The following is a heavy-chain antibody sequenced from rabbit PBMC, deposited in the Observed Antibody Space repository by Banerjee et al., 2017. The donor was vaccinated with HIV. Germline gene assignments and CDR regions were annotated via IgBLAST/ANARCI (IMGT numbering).Heavy chain of an antibody. Sequence: QSLEESGGDLVQPEGSLTLTCKASGIDFSSYYYMCWVRQAPGKGLEWIGCIITGSGTTYYASWAKGRFTISKTSSATVTLQMTSLTAADTATYFCARGDAGYDTYGDAFNLWGPGTLVTVS. V-gene: IGHV1S40*01. CDR3: ARGDAGYDTYGDAFNL. J-gene: IGHJ4*01. CDR2: IITGSGTT. D-gene: IGHD6-1*01. CDR1: GIDFSSYYY.